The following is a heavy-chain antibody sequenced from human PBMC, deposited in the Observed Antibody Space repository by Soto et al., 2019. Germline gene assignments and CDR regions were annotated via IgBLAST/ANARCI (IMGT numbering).Heavy chain of an antibody. CDR3: ARDLGRDIVATIPYYYGMDV. V-gene: IGHV3-48*02. CDR2: ISSSGSTI. CDR1: GFTFSSYS. D-gene: IGHD5-12*01. Sequence: GGSLRLSCAASGFTFSSYSMNWVRQAPGKGLEWVSYISSSGSTIYYADSVKGRFTISRDNAKNSLYLQMNSLRDEDTAVYYCARDLGRDIVATIPYYYGMDVWGQGTTVTVSS. J-gene: IGHJ6*02.